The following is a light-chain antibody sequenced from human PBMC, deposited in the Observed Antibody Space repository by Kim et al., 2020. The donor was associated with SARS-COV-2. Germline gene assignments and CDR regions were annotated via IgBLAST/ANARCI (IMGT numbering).Light chain of an antibody. J-gene: IGKJ2*01. CDR2: GAS. CDR3: QQYNNWRVYT. CDR1: QSVSSN. Sequence: SQGESAALSCRANQSVSSNLAAYQQQPGQAPRLLIYGASTRATGSPARFSGSGSGTEFTLTIISLQSEDFAVYYCQQYNNWRVYTFGQGTKLEI. V-gene: IGKV3-15*01.